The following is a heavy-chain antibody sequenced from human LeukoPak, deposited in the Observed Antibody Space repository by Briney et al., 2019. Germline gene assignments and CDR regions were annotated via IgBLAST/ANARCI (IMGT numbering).Heavy chain of an antibody. J-gene: IGHJ4*02. CDR3: ARDWDSGYDTYYFDY. D-gene: IGHD5-12*01. CDR2: ISSSGSTK. CDR1: GFTFRTYE. V-gene: IGHV3-48*03. Sequence: GWSLRLSCAASGFTFRTYEMNWVRQAPGMGLEWVSYISSSGSTKYHADSVKGRFTISRDNAKHSLFLQMNSLRAEDTAVYYCARDWDSGYDTYYFDYWGQGTLVTVSS.